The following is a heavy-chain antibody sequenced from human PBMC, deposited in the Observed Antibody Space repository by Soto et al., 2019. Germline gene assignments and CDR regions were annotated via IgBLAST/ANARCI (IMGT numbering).Heavy chain of an antibody. D-gene: IGHD3-10*01. CDR1: GDTFSNYA. CDR2: IIPMYGST. Sequence: QVQLVQSGAEVKKPGSSVKVSCKTSGDTFSNYAISWVRQAPGQGLEWMGGIIPMYGSTNYVQKFRGRVTITADKSTRTAYMELSSLRSEDTAVYYCARDYLPGDYLDYWGQGTLVTVSS. CDR3: ARDYLPGDYLDY. J-gene: IGHJ4*02. V-gene: IGHV1-69*06.